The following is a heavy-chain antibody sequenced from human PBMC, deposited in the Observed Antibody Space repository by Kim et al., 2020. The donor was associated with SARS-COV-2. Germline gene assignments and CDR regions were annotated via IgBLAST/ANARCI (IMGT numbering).Heavy chain of an antibody. V-gene: IGHV3-11*04. CDR1: GFTFSDYY. J-gene: IGHJ5*02. CDR2: ISSSGSTI. CDR3: ARDPTPDYSSSWGNNWFDP. D-gene: IGHD6-13*01. Sequence: GGSLRLSCAASGFTFSDYYMSWIRQAPGKGLEWVSYISSSGSTIYYADSVKGRFTISRDNAKNSLYLQMNSLRAEDTAVYYCARDPTPDYSSSWGNNWFDPWGQGTLVTVSS.